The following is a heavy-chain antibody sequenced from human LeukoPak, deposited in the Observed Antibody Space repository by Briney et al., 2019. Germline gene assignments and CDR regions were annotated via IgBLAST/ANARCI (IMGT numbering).Heavy chain of an antibody. V-gene: IGHV1-2*02. Sequence: GASVKVSCKASGYTFTGYYMHWVRQAPGQGLEWMGWINPNSGGTNYAQKFQGRVTMTRETSISTAYMEPSRLRSDDTAVYYCARDSSSWYFDHFQHWGQGTLVTVSS. CDR3: ARDSSSWYFDHFQH. CDR2: INPNSGGT. D-gene: IGHD6-13*01. CDR1: GYTFTGYY. J-gene: IGHJ1*01.